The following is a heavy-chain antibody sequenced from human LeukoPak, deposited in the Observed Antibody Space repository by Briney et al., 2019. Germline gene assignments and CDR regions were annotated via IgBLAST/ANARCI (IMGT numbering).Heavy chain of an antibody. CDR2: IYPGDSDT. V-gene: IGHV5-51*01. CDR3: ASFLTNMTPNGNDAFDI. CDR1: GYSFTSYW. J-gene: IGHJ3*02. D-gene: IGHD1/OR15-1a*01. Sequence: GESLKISCKGSGYSFTSYWIGWVRQMPGKGLEWMGIIYPGDSDTRYSPSFQGQVTISADKSISTAYLQWSSLKASDTAMYYCASFLTNMTPNGNDAFDIWGQGTMVTVSA.